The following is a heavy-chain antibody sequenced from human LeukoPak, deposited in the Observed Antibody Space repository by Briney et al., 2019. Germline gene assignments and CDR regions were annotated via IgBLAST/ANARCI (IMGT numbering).Heavy chain of an antibody. Sequence: GASVKVSCKASGYTFTSYYMHWVRQAPGQGLEWMGIINPSGGSTSYAQKFQGRVAMTRDTSTSTVYMELSSLRSGDTAVYYCARDSSGLFDYWGQGTLVTVSS. D-gene: IGHD6-19*01. CDR2: INPSGGST. CDR3: ARDSSGLFDY. J-gene: IGHJ4*02. V-gene: IGHV1-46*01. CDR1: GYTFTSYY.